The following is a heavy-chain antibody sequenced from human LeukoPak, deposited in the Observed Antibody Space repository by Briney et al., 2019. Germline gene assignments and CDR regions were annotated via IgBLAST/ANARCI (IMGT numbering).Heavy chain of an antibody. V-gene: IGHV4-61*02. CDR2: IYTSGST. Sequence: PSQTLSLTYTVSGGSISSGSYYWSWIRQPAGKGLEWIGRIYTSGSTNYNPSLKSRVTISVDTSKNQFSLKLSSVTAADTAVYYCARAGYDILTGYYANNWFDPWGQGTLVTVSS. J-gene: IGHJ5*02. D-gene: IGHD3-9*01. CDR1: GGSISSGSYY. CDR3: ARAGYDILTGYYANNWFDP.